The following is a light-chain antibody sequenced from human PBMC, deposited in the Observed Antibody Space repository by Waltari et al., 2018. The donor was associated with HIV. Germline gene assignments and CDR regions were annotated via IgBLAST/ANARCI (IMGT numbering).Light chain of an antibody. J-gene: IGKJ4*01. V-gene: IGKV2-28*01. CDR2: LGS. Sequence: DGVWTQSPLTLPVSPGEPASVSCVSSQSLLHANGYQYLDWYLHKPGQAPQLLIYLGSNRASGIPDRFSGSASGTNFTLNISRVEADDVGTYYCMQALQTPRTFGGGTKVQIK. CDR1: QSLLHANGYQY. CDR3: MQALQTPRT.